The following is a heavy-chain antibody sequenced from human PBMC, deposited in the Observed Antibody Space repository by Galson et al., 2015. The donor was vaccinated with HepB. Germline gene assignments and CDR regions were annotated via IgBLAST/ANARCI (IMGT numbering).Heavy chain of an antibody. CDR2: FDPEYGET. CDR1: GYTLTKLS. J-gene: IGHJ6*02. V-gene: IGHV1-24*01. D-gene: IGHD5-18*01. Sequence: SVKVSCKVSGYTLTKLSIHWVRQAPGKGLEWMGGFDPEYGETNYAQKFQGRVTMTEDTSTETAYMELSRLRSEDKAVYYCATAMWMVSRNGMDVWGQGTTVTVSS. CDR3: ATAMWMVSRNGMDV.